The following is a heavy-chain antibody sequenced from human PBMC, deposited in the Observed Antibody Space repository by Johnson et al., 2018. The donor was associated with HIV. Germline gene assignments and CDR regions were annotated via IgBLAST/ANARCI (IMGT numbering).Heavy chain of an antibody. V-gene: IGHV3-30-3*01. J-gene: IGHJ3*02. CDR3: ARDNGAVAGPEGAFDI. CDR2: ISYDGSNK. Sequence: QVQLVESGGGVVQPGRSLRLSCAASGFTFSSYAMHLVRQAPGKGLEWVAVISYDGSNKYYADSVKGRFTISRDNSKNTLYLQMNSLRAEDTAVYYCARDNGAVAGPEGAFDIWGQGTMVTVSS. D-gene: IGHD6-19*01. CDR1: GFTFSSYA.